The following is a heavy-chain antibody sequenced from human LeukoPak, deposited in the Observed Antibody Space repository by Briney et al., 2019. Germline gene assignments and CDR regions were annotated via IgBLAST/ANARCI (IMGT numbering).Heavy chain of an antibody. V-gene: IGHV4-4*07. Sequence: PSETLSLTCTVSGGSISSYYWSWIRQPAGKGLEWIGRIYTSGSTNYNPSLKSRVTMSVDTSKNQFSLKLSSVTAADTAVYYCARDLSYYYDRVASHYYYYMDVWGKGTTVTISS. CDR1: GGSISSYY. D-gene: IGHD3-22*01. CDR2: IYTSGST. CDR3: ARDLSYYYDRVASHYYYYMDV. J-gene: IGHJ6*03.